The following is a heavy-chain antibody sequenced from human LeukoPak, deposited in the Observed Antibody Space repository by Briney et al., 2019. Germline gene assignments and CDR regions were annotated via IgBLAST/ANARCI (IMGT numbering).Heavy chain of an antibody. CDR3: AMLVPDYYYYGMDV. Sequence: GSLRLSCAASGFTFSSYWMHWVRQAPGKGLVWVSAISGSGGSTYYADSVKGRFTISRDNSKNTLYLQMNSLRAEDTAVYYCAMLVPDYYYYGMDVWGQGTTVTVSS. CDR1: GFTFSSYW. D-gene: IGHD6-13*01. V-gene: IGHV3-23*01. CDR2: ISGSGGST. J-gene: IGHJ6*02.